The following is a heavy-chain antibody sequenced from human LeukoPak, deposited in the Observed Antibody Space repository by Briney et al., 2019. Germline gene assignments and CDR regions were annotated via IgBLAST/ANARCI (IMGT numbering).Heavy chain of an antibody. J-gene: IGHJ3*02. CDR1: GYSFTSYW. V-gene: IGHV5-51*01. Sequence: RGESLKISCKGSGYSFTSYWIGWVRQMPGKGLEWMGIIYPGDSDTRYSPSFQGQVTISADKSISTAFLQWSSLKASDTAMYYWLRSLTGTSVDIWGQGTMVTVSS. D-gene: IGHD7-27*01. CDR2: IYPGDSDT. CDR3: LRSLTGTSVDI.